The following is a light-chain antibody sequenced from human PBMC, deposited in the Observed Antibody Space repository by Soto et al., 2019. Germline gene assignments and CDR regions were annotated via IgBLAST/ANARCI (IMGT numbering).Light chain of an antibody. CDR1: QSVSNNY. V-gene: IGKV3-20*01. CDR2: GAS. J-gene: IGKJ1*01. Sequence: EIVLTQPPGTLSLSPGERATLSCRASQSVSNNYLAWYQQKPGQAPSLLIYGASSRATGIPDRFSGSGSGTDFTLTISRLEPEDFAVYFCQQYSNSPQAFGQGTKVDIK. CDR3: QQYSNSPQA.